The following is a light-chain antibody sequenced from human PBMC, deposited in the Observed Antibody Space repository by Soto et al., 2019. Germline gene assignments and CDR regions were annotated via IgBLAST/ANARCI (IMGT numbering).Light chain of an antibody. J-gene: IGKJ1*01. CDR2: KAS. CDR3: QQYNSYRT. Sequence: DIRMTQSPSTLSASVGDRVTITCRASQCISVYLAWYQQKPGTATKLLLYKASNLESGVPSRFSGSGTGTEFTLTISRLQPDDFATYYCQQYNSYRTFGQGTKVEIK. V-gene: IGKV1-5*03. CDR1: QCISVY.